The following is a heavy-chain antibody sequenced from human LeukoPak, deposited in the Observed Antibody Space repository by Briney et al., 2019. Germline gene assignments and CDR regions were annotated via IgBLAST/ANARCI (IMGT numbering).Heavy chain of an antibody. V-gene: IGHV1-2*02. Sequence: ASVKVSCKASGYTFTGYYMHWVRQAPGQGLEWMGWINPNSGGTNYAQKFQGRVTMTRDTSISTAYMELSRLRSDDTAVYYCARDWRYYYDSSGYAAPRDDAFDIWGQGTMVTVSS. CDR2: INPNSGGT. CDR1: GYTFTGYY. J-gene: IGHJ3*02. D-gene: IGHD3-22*01. CDR3: ARDWRYYYDSSGYAAPRDDAFDI.